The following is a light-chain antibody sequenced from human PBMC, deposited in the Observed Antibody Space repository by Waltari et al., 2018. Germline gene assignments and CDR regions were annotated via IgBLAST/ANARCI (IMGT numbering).Light chain of an antibody. Sequence: QSVLTQAPSVSAAPGQTVTISCSGTTPNLGNNYVSWYQQLPGAAPKIVIYEDNRRPSGIPDRFSGSKSGASATLGITGLQTGDEADYYCGSWDSSLGIGVLGGGTRLTVL. CDR2: EDN. CDR1: TPNLGNNY. CDR3: GSWDSSLGIGV. J-gene: IGLJ3*02. V-gene: IGLV1-51*01.